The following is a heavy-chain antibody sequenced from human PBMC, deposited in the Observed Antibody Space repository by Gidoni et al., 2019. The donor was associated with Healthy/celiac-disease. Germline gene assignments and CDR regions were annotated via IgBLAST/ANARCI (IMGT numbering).Heavy chain of an antibody. V-gene: IGHV4-34*01. J-gene: IGHJ5*02. CDR3: ASLIAVAAGFDP. CDR2: INHSGST. CDR1: GGSFSGYY. D-gene: IGHD6-19*01. Sequence: QVQLQQWGAGLLKPPETLSLTCAVYGGSFSGYYWSWIRQPPGKGLEWIGEINHSGSTNYNPSLKSRVTISVDTSKNQFALKLSSVTAADTAVYYCASLIAVAAGFDPWGQGTLVTVSS.